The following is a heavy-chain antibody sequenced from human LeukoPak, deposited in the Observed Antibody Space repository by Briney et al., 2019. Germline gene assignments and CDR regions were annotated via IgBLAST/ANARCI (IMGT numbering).Heavy chain of an antibody. D-gene: IGHD2-15*01. CDR1: GGSISSNEY. CDR3: ARRYLVGDAFDI. CDR2: IYYGGST. Sequence: SETLSLTCTVSGGSISSNEYWAWIRQPPGKGLEWIGHIYYGGSTYYNPSLTSRVTISLDTSKNQFSLKLSSVTAADTAVYYCARRYLVGDAFDIWGQGTMVTVSS. V-gene: IGHV4-39*07. J-gene: IGHJ3*02.